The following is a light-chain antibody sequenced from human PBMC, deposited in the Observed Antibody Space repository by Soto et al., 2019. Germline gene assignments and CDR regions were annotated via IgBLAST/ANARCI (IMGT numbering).Light chain of an antibody. V-gene: IGKV1-5*03. CDR3: QQYHTYWWT. CDR2: KAS. Sequence: DIQMTQSPSALSASVGDRFTITCRASQTIINWLAWYQQKPGKAPKLLIYKASTLEGEVPSRFSGSGAETEFTLTINSLQPDDSATYYCQQYHTYWWTFGQGTKVHIK. J-gene: IGKJ1*01. CDR1: QTIINW.